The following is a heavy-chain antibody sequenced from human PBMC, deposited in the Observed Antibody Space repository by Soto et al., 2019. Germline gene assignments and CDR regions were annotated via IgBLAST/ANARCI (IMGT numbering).Heavy chain of an antibody. J-gene: IGHJ4*02. CDR1: GYTFTNYG. D-gene: IGHD2-15*01. V-gene: IGHV1-18*04. CDR2: ISAYNGNT. CDR3: ARELQGLYYFDY. Sequence: ASVKVSCKASGYTFTNYGISWVRQAPGQGLEWMGWISAYNGNTNYAQKLQGRVTITRDTSASTAYMELTSLRSEDTAVYYCARELQGLYYFDYWGQGTLVTVSS.